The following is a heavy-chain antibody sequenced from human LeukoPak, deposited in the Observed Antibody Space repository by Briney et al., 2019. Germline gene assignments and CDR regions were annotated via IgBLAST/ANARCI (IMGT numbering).Heavy chain of an antibody. D-gene: IGHD3-22*01. CDR1: GGSISSYF. CDR2: IYYCGST. Sequence: SETLSLTCTVPGGSISSYFWSWIRQPPGKGLEWVGYIYYCGSTNYNPSLKSRVTISVDTSKNQFSLKLSSVTAADTAVYYCARVKMVGYYYDSSGYYHFDYWGQGTLVTVSS. V-gene: IGHV4-59*01. J-gene: IGHJ4*02. CDR3: ARVKMVGYYYDSSGYYHFDY.